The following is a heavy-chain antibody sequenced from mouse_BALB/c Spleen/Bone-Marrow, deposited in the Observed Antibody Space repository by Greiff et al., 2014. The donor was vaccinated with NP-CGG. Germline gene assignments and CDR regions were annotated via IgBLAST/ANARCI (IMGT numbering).Heavy chain of an antibody. Sequence: VQVVESGAEPARPGASVKMSCQASGYTFTRYTMHWEKQRPGQGLEWIGYINPSSAYTNYNQKFKDKATLTADKSSSTAYMQLSSLTSEDSAVYYCTIRYYAMDYWGQGTSVTVSS. V-gene: IGHV1-4*01. D-gene: IGHD1-1*01. J-gene: IGHJ4*01. CDR2: INPSSAYT. CDR3: TIRYYAMDY. CDR1: GYTFTRYT.